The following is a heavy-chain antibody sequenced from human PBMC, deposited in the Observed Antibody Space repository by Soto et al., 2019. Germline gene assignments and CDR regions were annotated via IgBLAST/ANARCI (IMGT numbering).Heavy chain of an antibody. Sequence: GGSLRLSCTASGFTLGDYAMSWFRQAPGKGLEWVGFIRSKAYGGTTEYAASVKGRFTISRDDSKSIAYLQMNSLKTEDTAVYYCTREYYYDSSGYYDLDYWGQGTLVTVSS. J-gene: IGHJ4*02. D-gene: IGHD3-22*01. V-gene: IGHV3-49*03. CDR1: GFTLGDYA. CDR2: IRSKAYGGTT. CDR3: TREYYYDSSGYYDLDY.